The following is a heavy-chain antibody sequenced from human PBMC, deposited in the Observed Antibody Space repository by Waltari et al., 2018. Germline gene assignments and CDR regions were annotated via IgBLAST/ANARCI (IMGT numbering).Heavy chain of an antibody. J-gene: IGHJ4*02. V-gene: IGHV3-21*01. CDR1: GFTFSSYS. Sequence: EVQLVESGGGLVKPGGSLRLSCAASGFTFSSYSMNWVRQAPGKGLEWVSSISGSSSNIYDAGSVKGLFTISREKAKNSLYLQMKSLRAEDTAVYYGARDDGSGAGVAVAGTGMDYWGQGTLVTVSS. CDR2: ISGSSSNI. CDR3: ARDDGSGAGVAVAGTGMDY. D-gene: IGHD6-19*01.